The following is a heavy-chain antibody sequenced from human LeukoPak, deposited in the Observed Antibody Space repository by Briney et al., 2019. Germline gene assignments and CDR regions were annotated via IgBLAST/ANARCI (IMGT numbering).Heavy chain of an antibody. D-gene: IGHD2-2*01. V-gene: IGHV3-21*01. CDR3: ARDYCSSTSCYGMEV. Sequence: GGSLRLSCADSGFTFSSYSMNWVRQAPGKGLEWVSSISSISSYIYYADSVKGRFNISRDNAKNSLYLQMNSLRAEDTAVYYCARDYCSSTSCYGMEVWGQGTTVSVSS. J-gene: IGHJ6*02. CDR2: ISSISSYI. CDR1: GFTFSSYS.